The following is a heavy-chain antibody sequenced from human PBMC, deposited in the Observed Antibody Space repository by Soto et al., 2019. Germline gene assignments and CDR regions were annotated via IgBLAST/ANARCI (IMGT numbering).Heavy chain of an antibody. CDR3: QRHALSLRC. V-gene: IGHV4-39*01. CDR1: GGSISSSSYY. CDR2: IYYSGST. Sequence: QLQLQESGPGLVKPSETLSLTCTVSGGSISSSSYYWGWIRQPPGKGLEWIGNIYYSGSTYYNPSPKXRXTXXVDTSKTQFSLNLSSVTAADTAVYYCQRHALSLRCWGQRTLVTVSS. D-gene: IGHD5-18*01. J-gene: IGHJ4*02.